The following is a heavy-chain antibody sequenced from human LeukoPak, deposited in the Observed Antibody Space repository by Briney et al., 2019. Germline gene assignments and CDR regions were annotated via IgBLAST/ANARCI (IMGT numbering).Heavy chain of an antibody. CDR3: ARDERSAAAGSAYYLDS. CDR2: ISGFNGNA. J-gene: IGHJ4*02. Sequence: ASVKVSCKASGYSFTNCGISWVRPAPGQGLEWMGWISGFNGNANFAPKLQDRVTLTTDASTSTAYMELRSLRSDDTAVYYCARDERSAAAGSAYYLDSWGQGTLVTVSS. V-gene: IGHV1-18*01. CDR1: GYSFTNCG. D-gene: IGHD6-13*01.